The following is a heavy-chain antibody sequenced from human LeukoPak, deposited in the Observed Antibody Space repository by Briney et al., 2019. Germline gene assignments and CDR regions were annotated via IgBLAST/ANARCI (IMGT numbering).Heavy chain of an antibody. D-gene: IGHD3-22*01. CDR2: IYRSGSS. J-gene: IGHJ5*02. Sequence: SETLSLTCSVSSYSIRSGYYWGWIRQPPGKGLEWIGSIYRSGSSYYNPSLRSRLTISIDTSKNQFSLKLSSVTAADTAMYYCAGENHRGSYYYDSSGPGWFDPWGQGTLVTVSS. V-gene: IGHV4-38-2*02. CDR3: AGENHRGSYYYDSSGPGWFDP. CDR1: SYSIRSGYY.